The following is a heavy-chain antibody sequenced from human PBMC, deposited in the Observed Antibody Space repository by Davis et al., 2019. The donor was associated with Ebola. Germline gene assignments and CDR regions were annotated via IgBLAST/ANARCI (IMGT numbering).Heavy chain of an antibody. V-gene: IGHV4-39*01. J-gene: IGHJ4*02. CDR2: IYYSGTT. D-gene: IGHD4-17*01. Sequence: SETLSLTCTVSGGSIIITNYYWGWIRQPPGKGLEWIGTIYYSGTTYYNPSLKSRVTISVDTSKNQFSLKLSSVTAADTAVYYCARRRTTVTYDYWGQGTLVTVSS. CDR1: GGSIIITNYY. CDR3: ARRRTTVTYDY.